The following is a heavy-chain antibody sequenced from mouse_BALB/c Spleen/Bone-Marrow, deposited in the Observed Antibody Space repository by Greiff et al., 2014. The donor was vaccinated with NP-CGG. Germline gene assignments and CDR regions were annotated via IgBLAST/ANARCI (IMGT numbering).Heavy chain of an antibody. CDR2: INSGSGTI. Sequence: EVHLVESGGGLVQPGGSRKLSCAASGFTFSSFGMHWVRQAPEKGLEWVAYINSGSGTIYYADTVKGRFTISRDNPKNTLFLQMTSLRSEDTAMYYCARFYYGSSYKNWYFDVWGAGTTVTVSS. CDR1: GFTFSSFG. D-gene: IGHD1-1*01. V-gene: IGHV5-17*02. CDR3: ARFYYGSSYKNWYFDV. J-gene: IGHJ1*01.